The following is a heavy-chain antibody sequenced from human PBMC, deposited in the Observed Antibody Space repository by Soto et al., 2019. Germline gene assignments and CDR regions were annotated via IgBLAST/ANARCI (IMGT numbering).Heavy chain of an antibody. CDR3: AREDSIIIPAVSDF. CDR2: VSKSDYT. J-gene: IGHJ4*02. D-gene: IGHD2-2*01. V-gene: IGHV3-21*04. Sequence: VGSLRLSCVVSGFTFNNYGINWVRQAPGKGLEWVSTVSKSDYTYYSDSVKGRFTISRDNAKNTVSLQMNTLRAEDTAVYYCAREDSIIIPAVSDFWGQGTLVTVSS. CDR1: GFTFNNYG.